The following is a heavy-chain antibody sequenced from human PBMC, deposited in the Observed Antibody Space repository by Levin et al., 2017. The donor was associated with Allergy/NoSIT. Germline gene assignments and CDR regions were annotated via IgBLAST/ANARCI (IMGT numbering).Heavy chain of an antibody. CDR3: ARHGDYGSGSYDLYYYYFSMDA. Sequence: GESLKISCKASGYTFRDYYIQWVRQAPGQGLEWMGWINPNSGGTNYAQKFQGRLTMTTETSISAVYMELSSLRFDDTAVYYCARHGDYGSGSYDLYYYYFSMDAWGRGTAVTVSS. D-gene: IGHD3-10*01. CDR1: GYTFRDYY. CDR2: INPNSGGT. J-gene: IGHJ6*04. V-gene: IGHV1-2*02.